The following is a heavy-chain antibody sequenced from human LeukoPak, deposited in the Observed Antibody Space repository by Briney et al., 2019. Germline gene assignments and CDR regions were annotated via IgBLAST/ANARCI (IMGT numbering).Heavy chain of an antibody. CDR1: GGSISNYY. Sequence: SETLSLTCTVSGGSISNYYWSWIRQPAGKGLEWIGRIYTSGSTNYNPSLKSRVTMSLDTSKNQFSLNLSSVTAADTAVYYCARYTVDGWDYFDYWGQGTLVTVSS. J-gene: IGHJ4*02. D-gene: IGHD4-11*01. V-gene: IGHV4-4*07. CDR3: ARYTVDGWDYFDY. CDR2: IYTSGST.